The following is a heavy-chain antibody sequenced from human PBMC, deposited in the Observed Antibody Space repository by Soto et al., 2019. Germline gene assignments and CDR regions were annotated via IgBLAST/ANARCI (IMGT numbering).Heavy chain of an antibody. D-gene: IGHD6-19*01. V-gene: IGHV3-23*01. CDR3: AGGKYSRGWYNY. CDR2: IISSGDDT. CDR1: GFSFSTYT. Sequence: GGSLRLSCAASGFSFSTYTMTWVRQAPGKGLEWVSAIISSGDDTYYADSVKGRFTISRDNSKNTLFLQMNSLRADDTAVYYCAGGKYSRGWYNYWGQGTPVTVSS. J-gene: IGHJ4*02.